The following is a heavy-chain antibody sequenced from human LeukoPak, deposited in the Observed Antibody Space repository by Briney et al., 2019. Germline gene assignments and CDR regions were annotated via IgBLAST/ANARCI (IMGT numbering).Heavy chain of an antibody. CDR2: IIPILGIA. Sequence: SVKVSCKASGYTFSNYGISWVRQAPGQGLEWMGRIIPILGIANYAQKFQGRVTITADKSTSTAYMELSSLRSEDTAVYYCASRTSTILWFGELLPFDYWGQGTLVTVSS. V-gene: IGHV1-69*04. CDR1: GYTFSNYG. D-gene: IGHD3-10*01. CDR3: ASRTSTILWFGELLPFDY. J-gene: IGHJ4*02.